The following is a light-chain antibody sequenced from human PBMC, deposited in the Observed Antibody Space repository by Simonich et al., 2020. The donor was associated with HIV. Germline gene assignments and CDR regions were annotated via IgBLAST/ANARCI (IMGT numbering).Light chain of an antibody. V-gene: IGKV4-1*01. CDR1: QSVLYSSKNKNY. Sequence: DIVLTQSPDSLAVSLGERATINCKSSQSVLYSSKNKNYLAWYQQKHGQPPKLLIYWASTRESGVPDRFSGSGSGTDFTLTISSLQAEDVAVYYCQQYYSTRTFGQGTKVEIK. CDR2: WAS. J-gene: IGKJ1*01. CDR3: QQYYSTRT.